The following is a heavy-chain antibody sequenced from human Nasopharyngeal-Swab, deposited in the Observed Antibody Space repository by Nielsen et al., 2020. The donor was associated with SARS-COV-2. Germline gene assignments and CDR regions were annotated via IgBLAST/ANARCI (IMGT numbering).Heavy chain of an antibody. J-gene: IGHJ4*02. V-gene: IGHV3-23*01. CDR2: IVGSGEICGSGGNT. CDR1: GNSFRTYG. CDR3: AKDNGGNFGY. D-gene: IGHD4-23*01. Sequence: LTSVASGNSFRTYGMSWVRQPPGKGRGWVAAIVGSGEICGSGGNTYYADSVKGRFTISRDNSKNKLYLQMNSLRAEDTAVYYCAKDNGGNFGYWGQGTLVTVSS.